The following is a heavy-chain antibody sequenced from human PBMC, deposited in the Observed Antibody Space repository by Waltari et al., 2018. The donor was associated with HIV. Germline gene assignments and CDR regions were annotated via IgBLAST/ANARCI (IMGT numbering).Heavy chain of an antibody. CDR1: GCSISSSSYY. CDR3: ARDYYGSGSYYNEDYYYGMDV. CDR2: IYYSGST. J-gene: IGHJ6*02. Sequence: QLQLQESGPGLVKPSETLSLTCTVSGCSISSSSYYWGWLRQPPGTGLEWIGSIYYSGSTYYNPSLKSRVTISVDTSKNQFSLKLSSVTAADTAVYYCARDYYGSGSYYNEDYYYGMDVWGQGTTVTVSS. D-gene: IGHD3-10*01. V-gene: IGHV4-39*07.